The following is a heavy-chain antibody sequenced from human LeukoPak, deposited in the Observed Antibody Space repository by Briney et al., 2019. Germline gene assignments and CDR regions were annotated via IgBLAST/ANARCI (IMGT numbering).Heavy chain of an antibody. D-gene: IGHD2-8*01. CDR3: ASRPTRVCMLSECSYYAMDV. V-gene: IGHV1-8*01. CDR1: GYTFTSYD. Sequence: ASVKVSCKASGYTFTSYDINWVRQATGQGLEWMGWMNPNSGNTGYAQKFQGRVTMTRNTSISTAYMELSSLRSEDTAVYYCASRPTRVCMLSECSYYAMDVWGQGTTVTVSS. CDR2: MNPNSGNT. J-gene: IGHJ6*02.